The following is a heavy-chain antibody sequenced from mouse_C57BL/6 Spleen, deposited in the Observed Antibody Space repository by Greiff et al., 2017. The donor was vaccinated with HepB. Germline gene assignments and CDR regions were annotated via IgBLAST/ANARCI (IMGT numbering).Heavy chain of an antibody. Sequence: QVQLQQSGPGLVQPSQSLSITCTVSGFSLTSYGVHWVRQSPGKGLEWLGVLWRGGSTDYNAAFMSRLSITKDNSKSQVFLKMNSLQADATAIYYCGKRDGPPAMDYWGQGTSVTVSS. CDR3: GKRDGPPAMDY. CDR1: GFSLTSYG. D-gene: IGHD2-3*01. V-gene: IGHV2-5*01. CDR2: LWRGGST. J-gene: IGHJ4*01.